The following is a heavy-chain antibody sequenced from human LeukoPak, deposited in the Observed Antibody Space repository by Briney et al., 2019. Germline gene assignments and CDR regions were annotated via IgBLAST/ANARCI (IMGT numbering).Heavy chain of an antibody. Sequence: SETLSLTCAVSGDSISSDIWWNWVRQPPGKGLEWIGEIHHSGGINYNPSLKSRVTISVDKSKNQFSLKLSSVTAADTAVYYCARTPPHYYDSSGYYEDYWGQGTLVTVSS. V-gene: IGHV4-4*02. CDR2: IHHSGGI. J-gene: IGHJ4*02. CDR1: GDSISSDIW. CDR3: ARTPPHYYDSSGYYEDY. D-gene: IGHD3-22*01.